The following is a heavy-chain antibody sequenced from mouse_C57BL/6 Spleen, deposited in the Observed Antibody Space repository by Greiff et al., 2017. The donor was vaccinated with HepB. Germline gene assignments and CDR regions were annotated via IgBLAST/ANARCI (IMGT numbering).Heavy chain of an antibody. Sequence: EVQLVESGGGLVKPGGSLKLSCAASGFTFSDYGMHWVRQAPEKGLEWVAYISSGSSTIYYADTVKGRFTISRDNAKNTLFLQMTSLRSEDTAMYYCARDYYGTPYAMDYWGQGTSVTVSS. CDR2: ISSGSSTI. CDR1: GFTFSDYG. V-gene: IGHV5-17*01. J-gene: IGHJ4*01. CDR3: ARDYYGTPYAMDY. D-gene: IGHD1-1*01.